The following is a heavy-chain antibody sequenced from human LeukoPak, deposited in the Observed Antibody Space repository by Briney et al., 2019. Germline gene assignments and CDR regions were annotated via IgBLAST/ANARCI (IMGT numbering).Heavy chain of an antibody. CDR1: GFTFSSYA. D-gene: IGHD3-10*01. Sequence: SGGSLRLSCAASGFTFSSYAMHWVRQAPGKGLEWVAVISYDGSNKYYADSVKGRFTISRDNSKNTLYLQMNSLRAEDTAVYYCARDSQSYGSGSYEFDPWGQGTLVTVSS. CDR2: ISYDGSNK. V-gene: IGHV3-30*04. CDR3: ARDSQSYGSGSYEFDP. J-gene: IGHJ5*02.